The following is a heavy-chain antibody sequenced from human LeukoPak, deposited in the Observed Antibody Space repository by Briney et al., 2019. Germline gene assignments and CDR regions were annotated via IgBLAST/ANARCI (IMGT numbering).Heavy chain of an antibody. CDR2: IYYSGST. D-gene: IGHD3-10*01. CDR3: ARDRGYYYGSGSPVTGYMDV. V-gene: IGHV4-39*07. CDR1: GGSISSSSYY. Sequence: SETLSLTCTVSGGSISSSSYYWGWIRQPPGKGLEWIGSIYYSGSTYYNPSLKSRVTISVDTSKNQFSLKLSSVTAADTAVYYRARDRGYYYGSGSPVTGYMDVWGKGTTVTVSS. J-gene: IGHJ6*03.